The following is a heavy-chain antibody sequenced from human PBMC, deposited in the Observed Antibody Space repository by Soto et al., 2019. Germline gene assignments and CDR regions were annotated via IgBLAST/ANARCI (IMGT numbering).Heavy chain of an antibody. Sequence: SETLSLTCAVYGGSFSGYYWSWIRQPPGKGLEWIGEINHSGSTNYNPSLKSRVTISVDTSKNQFSLKLSSVTAADTAVYYCARARWSMVRGVIRWFDPWGQGTLVTVSS. D-gene: IGHD3-10*01. CDR1: GGSFSGYY. CDR3: ARARWSMVRGVIRWFDP. V-gene: IGHV4-34*01. J-gene: IGHJ5*02. CDR2: INHSGST.